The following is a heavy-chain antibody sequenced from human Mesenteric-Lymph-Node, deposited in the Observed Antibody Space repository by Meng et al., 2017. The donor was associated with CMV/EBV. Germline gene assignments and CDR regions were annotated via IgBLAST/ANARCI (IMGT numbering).Heavy chain of an antibody. CDR2: IDNSGRRT. V-gene: IGHV3-23*05. J-gene: IGHJ4*01. Sequence: GESLKISWTASGFPFSTFSMSWVRQAPGKGLEWVSGIDNSGRRTYYGDSVKGRFTIARDNATNTLYLQMNSLRAEDTAVSYCASDEVYSSTWLDYWGPGTLFTVSS. D-gene: IGHD6-13*01. CDR1: GFPFSTFS. CDR3: ASDEVYSSTWLDY.